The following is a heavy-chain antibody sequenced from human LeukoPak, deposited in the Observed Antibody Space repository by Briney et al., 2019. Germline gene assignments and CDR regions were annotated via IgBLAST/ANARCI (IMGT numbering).Heavy chain of an antibody. CDR2: ISAYNGNT. Sequence: ASVKVSCKASGYTFTSYGISWVRQAPGQGLEWMGWISAYNGNTNYAQKLQGRVTMTTDTSTSTAYMELRSLRSEDTAVYYCARGFNYYDSSGYYFGPWYWGQGTLVTVSS. CDR3: ARGFNYYDSSGYYFGPWY. J-gene: IGHJ4*02. D-gene: IGHD3-22*01. CDR1: GYTFTSYG. V-gene: IGHV1-18*01.